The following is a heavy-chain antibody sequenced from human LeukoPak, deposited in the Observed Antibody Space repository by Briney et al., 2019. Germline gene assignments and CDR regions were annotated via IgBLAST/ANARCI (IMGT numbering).Heavy chain of an antibody. V-gene: IGHV3-15*01. CDR3: TTNKHYYYYYMDV. Sequence: GGSLRPSCAASGFTFSNAWMSWVRQAPGKGLEWVGRIKSKTDGGTTDYAAPVKGRFTISRDDSKNTLYLQMNSLKTEDTAVYYCTTNKHYYYYYMDVWGKGTTVTISS. CDR1: GFTFSNAW. CDR2: IKSKTDGGTT. J-gene: IGHJ6*03.